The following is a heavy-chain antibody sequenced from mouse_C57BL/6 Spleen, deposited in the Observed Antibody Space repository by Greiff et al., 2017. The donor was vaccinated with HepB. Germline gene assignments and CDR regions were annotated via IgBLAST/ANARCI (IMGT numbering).Heavy chain of an antibody. J-gene: IGHJ2*01. D-gene: IGHD1-1*01. V-gene: IGHV1-18*01. CDR2: INPNNGGT. Sequence: VHVKQSGPELVKPGASVKIPCKASGYTFTDYNMDWVKQSHGKSLEWIGDINPNNGGTIYNQKFKGKATLTVDKSSSTAYMELRSLTSEDTAVYYCARGMNYYGSSPFFDYWGQGTTLTVSS. CDR1: GYTFTDYN. CDR3: ARGMNYYGSSPFFDY.